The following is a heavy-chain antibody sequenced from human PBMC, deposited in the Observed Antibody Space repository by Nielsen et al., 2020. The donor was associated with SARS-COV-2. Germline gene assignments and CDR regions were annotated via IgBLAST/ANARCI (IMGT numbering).Heavy chain of an antibody. J-gene: IGHJ3*02. CDR3: ARGGRITFGGADDAFDI. CDR1: GGSISSGGYS. CDR2: IYHSGRT. V-gene: IGHV4-30-2*01. D-gene: IGHD3-16*01. Sequence: SETLSLTCAVSGGSISSGGYSWSWIRQPPGKGLEWIGYIYHSGRTYYNPSLKSRVTISEDRSKNQFSLKLSSVTAADTAVYYCARGGRITFGGADDAFDIWGQGTMVTVSS.